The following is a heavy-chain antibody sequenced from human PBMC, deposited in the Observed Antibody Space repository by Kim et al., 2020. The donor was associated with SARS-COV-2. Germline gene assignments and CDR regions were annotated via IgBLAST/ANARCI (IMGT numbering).Heavy chain of an antibody. Sequence: SETLSLTCAVYGGSFSGYYWSWIRQPPGKGLEWIGEINHSGSTNYNPSLKSRVTISVDTSKNQFSLKLSSVTAADTAVYYCARFLRFLEWPPVYGSSRDLQLYFDYWGQGTLVTVSS. V-gene: IGHV4-34*01. CDR3: ARFLRFLEWPPVYGSSRDLQLYFDY. CDR1: GGSFSGYY. CDR2: INHSGST. J-gene: IGHJ4*02. D-gene: IGHD3-3*01.